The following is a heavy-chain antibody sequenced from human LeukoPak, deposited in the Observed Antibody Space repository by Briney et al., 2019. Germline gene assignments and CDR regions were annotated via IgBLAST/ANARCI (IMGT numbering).Heavy chain of an antibody. Sequence: GGSLRLSCAASGFTFSSYSLNWVRQAPGKGLEWVSSISSSSSYIYYADSVKGRFTISRDNAKNSLYLQMNSLRAEDTAVYYCGRSVGPGGYGGGGYYFDYWGQGTLVTVSS. D-gene: IGHD2-2*01. CDR2: ISSSSSYI. CDR1: GFTFSSYS. CDR3: GRSVGPGGYGGGGYYFDY. V-gene: IGHV3-21*01. J-gene: IGHJ4*02.